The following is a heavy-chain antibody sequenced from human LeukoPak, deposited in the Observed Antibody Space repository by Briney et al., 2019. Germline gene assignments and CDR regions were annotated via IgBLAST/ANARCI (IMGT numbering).Heavy chain of an antibody. V-gene: IGHV3-23*01. CDR2: MIGSGDST. CDR3: AKDQYSSGWSEGYFDD. D-gene: IGHD6-19*01. Sequence: PGGSLRLSCVAFGSTFSSYAMSWVRQAPGKGREWVSAMIGSGDSTYYTDSVKGRFTISRDKSKNTQYLQMNGQRAEDTAVYYCAKDQYSSGWSEGYFDDWGQGTPVTVSS. J-gene: IGHJ4*02. CDR1: GSTFSSYA.